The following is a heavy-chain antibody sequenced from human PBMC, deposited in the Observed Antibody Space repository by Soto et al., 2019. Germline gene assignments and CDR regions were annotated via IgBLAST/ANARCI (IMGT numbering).Heavy chain of an antibody. D-gene: IGHD2-21*01. Sequence: SLRLSCATSGFSTSDSYMSWIRQAPGKGLEWISYISPRSTFRDYADSLKGRFTISRDSVKNSVYLQMNNLTADDTGVYYCARGGGGGLFDPWGQGSLVTVSS. V-gene: IGHV3-11*06. CDR3: ARGGGGGLFDP. CDR1: GFSTSDSY. J-gene: IGHJ5*02. CDR2: ISPRSTFR.